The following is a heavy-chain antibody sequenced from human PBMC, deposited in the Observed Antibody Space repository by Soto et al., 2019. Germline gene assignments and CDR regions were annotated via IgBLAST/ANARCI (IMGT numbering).Heavy chain of an antibody. CDR3: ARVVGYSTGYYYYYMDV. Sequence: PSETLSLTCTVSGGSISSYYWSWIRQPPGKGLEWIGYIYYSGSTNYNPSLKSRVTISVDTSKNQFSLKLSSVTAADTAVYYCARVVGYSTGYYYYYMDVWGKGTTVTLSS. J-gene: IGHJ6*03. V-gene: IGHV4-59*01. D-gene: IGHD4-4*01. CDR2: IYYSGST. CDR1: GGSISSYY.